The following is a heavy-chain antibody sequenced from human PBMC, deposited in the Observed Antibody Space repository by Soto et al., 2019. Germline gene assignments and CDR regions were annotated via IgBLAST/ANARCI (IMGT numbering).Heavy chain of an antibody. CDR1: SGSISSSYYY. V-gene: IGHV4-30-4*08. J-gene: IGHJ4*02. CDR2: IYYNGST. Sequence: SETLSLTCSVSSGSISSSYYYWSWIRQPPGKGLEWIGYIYYNGSTNYNPSLKSRVTISVDTSKNQFSLKLSSVTAADTAVYYCARVVGNPVVTTFDYWGQGTLVTVSS. CDR3: ARVVGNPVVTTFDY. D-gene: IGHD4-4*01.